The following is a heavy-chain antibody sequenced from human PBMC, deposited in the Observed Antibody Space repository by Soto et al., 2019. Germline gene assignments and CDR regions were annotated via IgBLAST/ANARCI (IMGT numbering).Heavy chain of an antibody. Sequence: GGSLRLSCAVSGFRFSDYYMNWIRQAPGKGLEWLSYISSTATYTNYADSVRGRFTISRDSAKNSLYLDMNGLRAEDTAVYYCARARLVVEGRFDYWGQRTLVTVSS. J-gene: IGHJ4*02. CDR2: ISSTATYT. D-gene: IGHD3-22*01. CDR1: GFRFSDYY. CDR3: ARARLVVEGRFDY. V-gene: IGHV3-11*06.